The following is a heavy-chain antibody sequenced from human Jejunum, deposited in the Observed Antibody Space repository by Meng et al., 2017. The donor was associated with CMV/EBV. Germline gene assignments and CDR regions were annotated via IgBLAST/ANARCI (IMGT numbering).Heavy chain of an antibody. D-gene: IGHD6-19*01. V-gene: IGHV4-4*07. CDR1: GGSISNYY. J-gene: IGHJ4*02. CDR2: IYSSGTT. Sequence: GRLQESGPRLVKPSETLSLTFTVSGGSISNYYWSWIRQPAGKGLEYIGRIYSSGTTKYNPSLNSRVTMSVDTSKNQFSLKVRSVTAADTAVYLCARHEVVGTAIFDYWGQGTLVTVSS. CDR3: ARHEVVGTAIFDY.